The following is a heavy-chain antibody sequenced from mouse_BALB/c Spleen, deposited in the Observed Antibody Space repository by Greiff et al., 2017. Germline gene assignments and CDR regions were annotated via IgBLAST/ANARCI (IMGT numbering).Heavy chain of an antibody. D-gene: IGHD2-1*01. V-gene: IGHV2-9*02. Sequence: VKLVESGPGLVAPSQSLSITCTVSGFSLTSYGVHWVRQPPGKGLEWLGVIWAGGSTNYNSALMSRLSISKDNSKSQVFLKMNSLQTDDTAMYYCARAGPGDGNYVRAMDYWGQGTSVTVSS. CDR2: IWAGGST. CDR3: ARAGPGDGNYVRAMDY. J-gene: IGHJ4*01. CDR1: GFSLTSYG.